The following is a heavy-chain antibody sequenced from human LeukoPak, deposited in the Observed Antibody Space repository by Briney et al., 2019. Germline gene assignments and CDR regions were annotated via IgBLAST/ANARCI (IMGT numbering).Heavy chain of an antibody. CDR2: ISYDGSNK. CDR3: ARGGGSYFWEFDY. Sequence: GGSLRLSCAASGFTFSSYAMHWVRQAPGKGLEWVAVISYDGSNKYYADSVKGRFTTSRDNSKNTLYLQMNSLRAEDTAVYYCARGGGSYFWEFDYWGQGTLVTVSS. V-gene: IGHV3-30-3*01. J-gene: IGHJ4*02. D-gene: IGHD1-26*01. CDR1: GFTFSSYA.